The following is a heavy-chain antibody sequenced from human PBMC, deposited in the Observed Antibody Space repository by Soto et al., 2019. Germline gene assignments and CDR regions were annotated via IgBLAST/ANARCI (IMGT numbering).Heavy chain of an antibody. CDR2: IYPGDSDT. D-gene: IGHD2-15*01. CDR1: GYSLTNYW. Sequence: GESLKISCKGSGYSLTNYWIAWVRQTPGKGLEWLGIIYPGDSDTRYSPSFQGQVTISADKSISTAYLQWSSLKASDSAIYFCARHAGLVVDGTKRWFEPWGQGTLVTVSS. V-gene: IGHV5-51*01. J-gene: IGHJ5*02. CDR3: ARHAGLVVDGTKRWFEP.